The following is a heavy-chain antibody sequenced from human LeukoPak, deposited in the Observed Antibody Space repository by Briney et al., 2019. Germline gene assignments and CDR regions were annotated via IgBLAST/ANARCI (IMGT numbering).Heavy chain of an antibody. CDR1: GGSISSSTYY. D-gene: IGHD3-3*01. V-gene: IGHV4-39*01. CDR3: ARHGHDFRASYYFYYMDV. CDR2: IYYSGST. Sequence: PSETLSLTCTVSGGSISSSTYYWGWIRQPPGKGLEWIGSIYYSGSTYYNPSLKSRVTISVDTSKKQFSLKLSSVTAADTAVYYCARHGHDFRASYYFYYMDVWGKGTTVTVSS. J-gene: IGHJ6*03.